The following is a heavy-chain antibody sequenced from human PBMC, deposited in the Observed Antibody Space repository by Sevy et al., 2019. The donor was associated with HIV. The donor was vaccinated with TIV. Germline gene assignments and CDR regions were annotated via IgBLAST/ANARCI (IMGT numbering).Heavy chain of an antibody. J-gene: IGHJ5*02. CDR2: INHSGST. CDR3: AREKYVWGSYRYRSNWFDP. V-gene: IGHV4-34*01. D-gene: IGHD3-16*02. CDR1: GGSFSGYY. Sequence: SETLSLTCAVYGGSFSGYYWSWIRQPPGKGLEWIGEINHSGSTNYNPSLKSRVTISVDTSKNQFSLKLSSVTAADTDMYYCAREKYVWGSYRYRSNWFDPWGQGTLVTVSS.